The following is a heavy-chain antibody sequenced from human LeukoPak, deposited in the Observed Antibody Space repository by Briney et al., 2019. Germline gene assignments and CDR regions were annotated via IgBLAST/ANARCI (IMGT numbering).Heavy chain of an antibody. D-gene: IGHD6-6*01. J-gene: IGHJ3*01. CDR3: ARSSYSSSSSV. CDR2: IYSGGST. CDR1: GFTVSSNY. V-gene: IGHV3-53*01. Sequence: GGSLRLSCAACGFTVSSNYMSWVRQAPGKGLEWVSVIYSGGSTYYADSVKGRFTISRDNSKNTLYLQMNSLRAEDTAVYYCARSSYSSSSSVWGQGTMVTVSS.